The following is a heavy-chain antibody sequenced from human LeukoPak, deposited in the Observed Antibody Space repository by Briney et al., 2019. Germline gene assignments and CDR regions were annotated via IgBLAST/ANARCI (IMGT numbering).Heavy chain of an antibody. Sequence: ASETLSLTCTVSGGSISSGDYYWSWIRQPPGEGLEWIGYIYYSGSTYYNPSLKSRVTISVDTSKNQFSLKLSSVTAADTAVYYCARVVINYGDYPLGFDYWGQGTLVTVSS. J-gene: IGHJ4*02. D-gene: IGHD4-17*01. CDR1: GGSISSGDYY. CDR2: IYYSGST. CDR3: ARVVINYGDYPLGFDY. V-gene: IGHV4-30-4*01.